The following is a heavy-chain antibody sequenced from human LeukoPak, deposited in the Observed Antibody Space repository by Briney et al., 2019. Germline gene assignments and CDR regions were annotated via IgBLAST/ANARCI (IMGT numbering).Heavy chain of an antibody. CDR1: GYSFTSYW. J-gene: IGHJ4*02. CDR2: IYPGDSDT. V-gene: IGHV5-51*01. D-gene: IGHD4-17*01. CDR3: ARFATTVTNYFDY. Sequence: GESLRISCKGSGYSFTSYWIGWVRQMPGKGLEWMGIIYPGDSDTRYSPSFQGQVTISADKSISTAYLQWSSLKASDTAMYYCARFATTVTNYFDYWGQGTLVTVSS.